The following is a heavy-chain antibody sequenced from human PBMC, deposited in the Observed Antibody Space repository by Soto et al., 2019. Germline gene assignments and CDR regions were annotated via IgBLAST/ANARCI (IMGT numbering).Heavy chain of an antibody. Sequence: QVQLVESRGGVVQPGRSLRLSCAAAGFTVSSYAMHWVRQAPGKGLEWVAVISYDGSNKYYADSVKGRFTISRDNSKNTLYLQMNSLRAEDTAVYYCARGYSGYDSPLEYWGQGTLVTVSS. CDR2: ISYDGSNK. D-gene: IGHD5-12*01. CDR1: GFTVSSYA. J-gene: IGHJ4*02. V-gene: IGHV3-30-3*01. CDR3: ARGYSGYDSPLEY.